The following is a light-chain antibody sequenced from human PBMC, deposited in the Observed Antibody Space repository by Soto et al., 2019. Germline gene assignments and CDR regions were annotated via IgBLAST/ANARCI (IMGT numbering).Light chain of an antibody. CDR3: QQYKSYSS. Sequence: DIQMTQSPSTLSASVGDRVTITCRASQTVSSWLAWYQQKPGKAPKLLIYDASSLESGVPSRFSGSGSGTEFTLTISSLQPDDFPTYYCQQYKSYSSFGPGTKVDIK. J-gene: IGKJ3*01. V-gene: IGKV1-5*01. CDR1: QTVSSW. CDR2: DAS.